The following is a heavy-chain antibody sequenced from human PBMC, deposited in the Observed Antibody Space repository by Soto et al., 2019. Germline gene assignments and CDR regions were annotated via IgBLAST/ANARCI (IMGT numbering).Heavy chain of an antibody. CDR1: GGSISSYY. D-gene: IGHD4-17*01. Sequence: PSETLSLTCTVSGGSISSYYWSWIRQPPGKGLEWIGYIYYSGSTNYNPSLKSRVTISVDTSKNQFSLKLSSVTAADTAVYYCARRIDYGDFYAFDIWGQGTMVTVSS. CDR3: ARRIDYGDFYAFDI. J-gene: IGHJ3*02. V-gene: IGHV4-59*01. CDR2: IYYSGST.